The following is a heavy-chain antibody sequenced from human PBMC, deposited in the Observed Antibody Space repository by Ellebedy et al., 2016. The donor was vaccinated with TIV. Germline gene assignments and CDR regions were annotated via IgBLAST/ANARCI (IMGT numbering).Heavy chain of an antibody. V-gene: IGHV3-23*01. CDR2: LSGSGGST. CDR3: AKDLKYSSGWFSLDY. D-gene: IGHD6-19*01. J-gene: IGHJ4*02. CDR1: GFTFSSYA. Sequence: GESLKISCAASGFTFSSYAMSWVRQPPGSGLEFVSALSGSGGSTYYADSVKGRFTISRDNSKNTLYLQMNSLRAEDTAVYYCAKDLKYSSGWFSLDYWGQGTLVTVSS.